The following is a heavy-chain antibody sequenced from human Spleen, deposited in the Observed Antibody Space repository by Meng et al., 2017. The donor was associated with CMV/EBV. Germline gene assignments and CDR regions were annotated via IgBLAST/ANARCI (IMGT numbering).Heavy chain of an antibody. Sequence: ASVKVSCKASGYAFTGYYLHWVRQAPGQGLEWMGWISADTININYAQKFQGRVTLTTDTSTTTAYMELRSLTSDDTAMYYCSIGEFDYWGQGTLVTVSS. CDR3: SIGEFDY. CDR1: GYAFTGYY. CDR2: ISADTINI. J-gene: IGHJ4*02. V-gene: IGHV1-18*04. D-gene: IGHD3-10*01.